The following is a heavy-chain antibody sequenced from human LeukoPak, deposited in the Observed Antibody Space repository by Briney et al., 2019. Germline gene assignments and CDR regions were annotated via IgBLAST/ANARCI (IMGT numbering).Heavy chain of an antibody. CDR2: INGSGDST. J-gene: IGHJ3*02. D-gene: IGHD6-13*01. CDR1: GFTFSSYA. Sequence: GGSLRLSCAASGFTFSSYAMSWVRQAPGKGLEWVSDINGSGDSTYYADSVKGRFTISRDNSKNTLYLQMNSLRAEDTAVYYCARLEGIAAAGTGDDAFDIWGQGTMVTVSS. V-gene: IGHV3-23*01. CDR3: ARLEGIAAAGTGDDAFDI.